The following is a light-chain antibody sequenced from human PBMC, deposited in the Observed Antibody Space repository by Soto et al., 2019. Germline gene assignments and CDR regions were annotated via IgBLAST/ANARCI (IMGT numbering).Light chain of an antibody. V-gene: IGLV1-40*01. CDR3: QSYDSSLRGV. J-gene: IGLJ2*01. Sequence: QLVLTQPPSVSGAPGQRVTISCSGSSSNLGAGYDVSWYQQLPGTAPKLLIYGNTNRPSGVPDRFSASKSGTSASLAITGLQAEDEADYYCQSYDSSLRGVFGGGTKLTVL. CDR1: SSNLGAGYD. CDR2: GNT.